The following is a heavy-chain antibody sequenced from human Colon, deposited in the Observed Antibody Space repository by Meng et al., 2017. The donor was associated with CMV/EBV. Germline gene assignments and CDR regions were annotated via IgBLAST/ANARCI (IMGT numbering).Heavy chain of an antibody. D-gene: IGHD1-7*01. J-gene: IGHJ5*02. CDR3: ARAELPSVSWFDP. V-gene: IGHV1-2*02. Sequence: ASVKVSCKASGYTFTGYYMHWVRQAPGQGLEWMGWINPNSGGTNYAQKFQGRVTMTRDTSISTAYMELSRLRSDDTAVYYCARAELPSVSWFDPWGQGTLVTVSS. CDR2: INPNSGGT. CDR1: GYTFTGYY.